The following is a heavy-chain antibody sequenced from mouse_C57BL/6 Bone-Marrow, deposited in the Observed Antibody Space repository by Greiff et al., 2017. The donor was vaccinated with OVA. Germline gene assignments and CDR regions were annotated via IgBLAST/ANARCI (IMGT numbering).Heavy chain of an antibody. D-gene: IGHD2-1*01. CDR3: TTGGIYYGNYSHYFDY. CDR2: IDPENGDT. J-gene: IGHJ2*01. Sequence: VQLKESGAELVRPGASVKLSCTASGFTIKDDYMHWVKQRPEQGLEWIGWIDPENGDTEYASKFQGKATITADTSSNTAYLQLSSLTSEDTAVYYCTTGGIYYGNYSHYFDYWGQGTTLTVSS. V-gene: IGHV14-4*01. CDR1: GFTIKDDY.